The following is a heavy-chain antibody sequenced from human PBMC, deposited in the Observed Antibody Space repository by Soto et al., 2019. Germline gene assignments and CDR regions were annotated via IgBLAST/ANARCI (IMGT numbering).Heavy chain of an antibody. CDR1: GYTFTGYY. Sequence: ASVKVSCKASGYTFTGYYMHWVRQAPGQGLEWMGWINPNSGGTNYAQKFQGWVTMTRDTSISTAYMELSRLRSDDTAVYYCARDRAQSEDSGGDYYYYGMDVWGQGTTVTVSS. J-gene: IGHJ6*02. CDR3: ARDRAQSEDSGGDYYYYGMDV. V-gene: IGHV1-2*04. CDR2: INPNSGGT. D-gene: IGHD6-19*01.